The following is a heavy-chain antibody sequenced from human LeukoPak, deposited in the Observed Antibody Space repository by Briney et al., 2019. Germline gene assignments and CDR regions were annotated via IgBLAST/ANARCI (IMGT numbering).Heavy chain of an antibody. Sequence: ASVKVSCKASGYTFTGYYMHWVRQAPGQGLEWVGWINPNSGGTNYAQKFQGRVTMTRDTSISTAYMELSRLRSDDTAVYYCAKDIAAADDNWFDPWGQGTLVTVSS. CDR1: GYTFTGYY. CDR2: INPNSGGT. CDR3: AKDIAAADDNWFDP. D-gene: IGHD6-13*01. V-gene: IGHV1-2*02. J-gene: IGHJ5*02.